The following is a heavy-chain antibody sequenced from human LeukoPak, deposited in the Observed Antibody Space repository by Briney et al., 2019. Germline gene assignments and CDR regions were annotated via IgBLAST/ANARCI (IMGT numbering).Heavy chain of an antibody. Sequence: SGTLSLTCAVSGGSISSSNWWSWVRQPPGKGLEWIGEIYHSGSTNYNPSLKSRVTISVDTSKNQFSLKLSSVTAADTAVYYCARGRGRWLQLSFDYWGQGTLVTVSS. CDR2: IYHSGST. J-gene: IGHJ4*02. V-gene: IGHV4-4*02. CDR1: GGSISSSNW. CDR3: ARGRGRWLQLSFDY. D-gene: IGHD5-24*01.